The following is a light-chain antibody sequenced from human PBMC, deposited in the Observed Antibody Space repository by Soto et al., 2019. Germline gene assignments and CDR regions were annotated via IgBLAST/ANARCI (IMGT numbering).Light chain of an antibody. CDR1: QSISSW. V-gene: IGKV1-5*03. CDR3: QQYSYFAT. J-gene: IGKJ1*01. Sequence: DIQMTQSHSTLSASVGDRVTITCRASQSISSWLTWYQQKAGQAPKLLIYKASIVEIGVPSRFSGSGSGTEFTLAISSLQPDDSATDYCQQYSYFATFGQGT. CDR2: KAS.